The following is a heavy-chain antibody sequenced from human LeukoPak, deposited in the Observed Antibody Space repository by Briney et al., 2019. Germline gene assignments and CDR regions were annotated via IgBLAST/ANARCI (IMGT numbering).Heavy chain of an antibody. V-gene: IGHV4-4*07. CDR3: ARDDPPIESGSYLGVWYFDL. Sequence: SETLSLTYNMSRGSMSFYYWNWIRQPAGKGLEWIGRIDTSRQTSYNPSLKNRVTISVDKSKNQVSLELRSVTVADTAVYYCARDDPPIESGSYLGVWYFDLWGRGTLVTISS. CDR2: IDTSRQT. J-gene: IGHJ2*01. D-gene: IGHD1-26*01. CDR1: RGSMSFYY.